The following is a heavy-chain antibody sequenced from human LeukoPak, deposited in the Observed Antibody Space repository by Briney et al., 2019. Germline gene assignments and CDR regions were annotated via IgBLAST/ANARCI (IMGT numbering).Heavy chain of an antibody. Sequence: GGSLRLSCAASGVTFSSYGMHWVRQAPGKGLEWVAVISYDGSNKYYADSVKGRFTISRDNSKNTLYLQMNSLRAEDTAVYYCAKVPGLERAYYYYGMDVWGKGTTVTVSS. J-gene: IGHJ6*04. CDR1: GVTFSSYG. V-gene: IGHV3-30*18. D-gene: IGHD1-1*01. CDR2: ISYDGSNK. CDR3: AKVPGLERAYYYYGMDV.